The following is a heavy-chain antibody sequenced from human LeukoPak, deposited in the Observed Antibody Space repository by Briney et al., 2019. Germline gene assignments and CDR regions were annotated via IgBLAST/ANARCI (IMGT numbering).Heavy chain of an antibody. CDR2: IKQDGSEK. D-gene: IGHD3-22*01. Sequence: GGSLRLSCAASGFTFSSYWMSWVRQAPGKGPEWVANIKQDGSEKYYVDSVKGRFTISRDNAKNSLYLQMNSLRAEDTAVYYCARDPGGSQWFAIDYRGEGTLVTVSS. CDR3: ARDPGGSQWFAIDY. CDR1: GFTFSSYW. V-gene: IGHV3-7*01. J-gene: IGHJ4*02.